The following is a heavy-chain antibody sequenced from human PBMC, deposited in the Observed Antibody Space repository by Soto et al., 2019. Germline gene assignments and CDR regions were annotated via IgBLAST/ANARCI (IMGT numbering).Heavy chain of an antibody. J-gene: IGHJ3*02. V-gene: IGHV3-33*01. CDR2: IWFDGSDK. CDR3: ARLYCTSSSCYSVGAFDI. Sequence: QVQLVESGGGVVQPGRSLRLSCAASGFTFSTYGMHWVRQAPGKGLEWVALIWFDGSDKYYADSVKGRFTISRDNSKNTLYLQMSSLRAEDTAVYYCARLYCTSSSCYSVGAFDIRGQGTVVTVSS. D-gene: IGHD2-2*01. CDR1: GFTFSTYG.